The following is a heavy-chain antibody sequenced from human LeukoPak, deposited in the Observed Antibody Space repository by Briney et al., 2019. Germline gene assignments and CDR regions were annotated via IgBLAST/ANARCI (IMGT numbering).Heavy chain of an antibody. D-gene: IGHD3-22*01. CDR3: ARSSDSSGYTDAFGI. CDR2: IYISGST. Sequence: PSETLSLTCTVSGGSIYSTSHYWNWIRQPAGKGLEWIGRIYISGSTNYNPSLKSRVTISLDTSKNQFSLKLSSVAAADTAVYYCARSSDSSGYTDAFGIWGQGTMVTVSS. V-gene: IGHV4-61*02. J-gene: IGHJ3*02. CDR1: GGSIYSTSHY.